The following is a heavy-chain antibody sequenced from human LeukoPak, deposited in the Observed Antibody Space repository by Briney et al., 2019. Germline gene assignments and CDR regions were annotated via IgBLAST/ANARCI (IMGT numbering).Heavy chain of an antibody. V-gene: IGHV3-30-3*01. CDR3: ARDDSSGSYYYYYGMDV. J-gene: IGHJ6*02. CDR1: GFTFSSYA. Sequence: PGGSLRLSCAASGFTFSSYAMHWVRQAPGKGLEWVAVISYDGSNKYYADSVKGRFTISRDNSKNTLYLQMSSLRAEDTAVYYCARDDSSGSYYYYYGMDVWGQGTTVTVSS. CDR2: ISYDGSNK. D-gene: IGHD3-22*01.